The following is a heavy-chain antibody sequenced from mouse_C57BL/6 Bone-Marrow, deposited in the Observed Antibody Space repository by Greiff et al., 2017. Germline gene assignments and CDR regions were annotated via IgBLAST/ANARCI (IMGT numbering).Heavy chain of an antibody. D-gene: IGHD2-5*01. V-gene: IGHV1-63*01. CDR3: ARNYSNYERDYFDY. Sequence: QVQLKQSGAELVRPGTSVKMSCKASGYTFTNYWIGWAKQRPGHGLEWIGDIYPGGGYTNYNEKFKGKATLTADKSSSTAYMQFSSLTSEDSAIYYCARNYSNYERDYFDYWGQGTTLTVSS. J-gene: IGHJ2*01. CDR1: GYTFTNYW. CDR2: IYPGGGYT.